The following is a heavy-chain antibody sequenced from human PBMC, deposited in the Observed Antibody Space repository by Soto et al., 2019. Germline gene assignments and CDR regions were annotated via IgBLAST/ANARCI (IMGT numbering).Heavy chain of an antibody. CDR3: ARDVRQENPRRGLWQANSHPYYYYAMDV. D-gene: IGHD2-21*01. Sequence: PGGSLRLSCSASGFTFSSYAMHWVRQAPGKGLEYVSAISSNGGSTYYADSVKGRFTISRDNSKNTLYLQMNSLRAEDTAVYYCARDVRQENPRRGLWQANSHPYYYYAMDVWGQGTTVTVSS. V-gene: IGHV3-64*04. J-gene: IGHJ6*02. CDR2: ISSNGGST. CDR1: GFTFSSYA.